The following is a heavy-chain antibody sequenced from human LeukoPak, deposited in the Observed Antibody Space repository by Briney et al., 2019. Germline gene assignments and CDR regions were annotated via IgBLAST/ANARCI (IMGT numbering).Heavy chain of an antibody. D-gene: IGHD6-19*01. CDR2: IYPGDSDT. Sequence: GESLKISCKGSGYSFTSYWIGWVRQMPGKGLEWMGIIYPGDSDTRYSPSFQGQVTISADKSISTAYLQWSSLKASDTAMYYCARLAYSSGWYPGEFDPWGQGTLVTVSS. CDR3: ARLAYSSGWYPGEFDP. CDR1: GYSFTSYW. V-gene: IGHV5-51*01. J-gene: IGHJ5*02.